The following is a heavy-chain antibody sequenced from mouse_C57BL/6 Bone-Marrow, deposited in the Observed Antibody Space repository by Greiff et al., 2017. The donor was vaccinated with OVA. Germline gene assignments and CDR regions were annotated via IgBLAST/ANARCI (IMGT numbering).Heavy chain of an antibody. CDR3: ARDADYPYAMDY. J-gene: IGHJ4*01. D-gene: IGHD2-4*01. CDR1: GFTFSDFY. V-gene: IGHV7-1*01. CDR2: SRNKANDYTT. Sequence: DVMLVESGGGLVQSGRSLRLSCATSGFTFSDFYMEWVRQAPGKGLEWIAASRNKANDYTTEYSASVKGRFIVSRDTSQSILYLQMNALRAEDTAIYYCARDADYPYAMDYWGQGTSVTVSS.